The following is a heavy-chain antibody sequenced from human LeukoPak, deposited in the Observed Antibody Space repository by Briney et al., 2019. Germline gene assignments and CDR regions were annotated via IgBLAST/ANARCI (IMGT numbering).Heavy chain of an antibody. Sequence: APVKVSCKASGGTFSSYAISWVRQAPGQGLEWMGGIIPIFGTANYAQKFQGRVTITTDESTSTAYMELSSLRSEDTAVYYCARCGSDCYSKYYFDYWGQGTLVTVSS. CDR3: ARCGSDCYSKYYFDY. CDR1: GGTFSSYA. CDR2: IIPIFGTA. J-gene: IGHJ4*02. V-gene: IGHV1-69*05. D-gene: IGHD2-21*02.